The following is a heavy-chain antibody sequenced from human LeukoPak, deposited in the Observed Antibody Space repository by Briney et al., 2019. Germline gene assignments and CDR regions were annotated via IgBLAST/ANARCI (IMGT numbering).Heavy chain of an antibody. Sequence: GGSLRLSCAASGFTFSSYGMHWVRQAPGKGVEWGAFIRNDGSNKYYADSVKGRFTISRDYSKNTLYLQMHSLTSDDTALYYCAKDNPVCDYWGQGTLVTVSS. V-gene: IGHV3-30*02. J-gene: IGHJ4*02. CDR3: AKDNPVCDY. D-gene: IGHD3-16*01. CDR1: GFTFSSYG. CDR2: IRNDGSNK.